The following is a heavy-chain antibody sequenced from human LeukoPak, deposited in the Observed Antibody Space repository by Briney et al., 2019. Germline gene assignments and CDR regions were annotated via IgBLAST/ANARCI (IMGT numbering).Heavy chain of an antibody. V-gene: IGHV3-48*01. D-gene: IGHD6-13*01. Sequence: GGSLRLSCAASGFTFSSYSMNWVRQAPGKGLEWVSYISSSSSTIYYADSVKGRFTISRDNAKNSLYLQMNSLRAEDTAVYYCAGASIAAAGIPTNWGQGTLVTVSS. CDR2: ISSSSSTI. J-gene: IGHJ4*02. CDR1: GFTFSSYS. CDR3: AGASIAAAGIPTN.